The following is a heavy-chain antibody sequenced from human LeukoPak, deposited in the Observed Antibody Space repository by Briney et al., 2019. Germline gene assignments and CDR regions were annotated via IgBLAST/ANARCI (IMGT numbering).Heavy chain of an antibody. J-gene: IGHJ6*02. CDR1: GFTSSSYW. Sequence: GGSLRLSCAASGFTSSSYWMSWVRQAPGKGLEWVANIKQDGSEKYYVDSVKGRSTISRDNAKNSLYLQMNSLRAEDTAVYYCARLPDYDFWSGYYIPYYYYGMDVWGQGTTVTVSS. CDR3: ARLPDYDFWSGYYIPYYYYGMDV. D-gene: IGHD3-3*01. V-gene: IGHV3-7*01. CDR2: IKQDGSEK.